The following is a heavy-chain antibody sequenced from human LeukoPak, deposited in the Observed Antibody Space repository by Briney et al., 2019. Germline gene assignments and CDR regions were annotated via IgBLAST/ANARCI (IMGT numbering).Heavy chain of an antibody. Sequence: GGSLRLSCAASGFTFSSYAMSWVRQAPGKGLEWVSGINWNGGSTGYADSVKGRFTISRDNAKNSLYLQMNSLRAEDTAVYYCARESRGYYYGSGSFYYFDYWGQGTLVTVSS. CDR1: GFTFSSYA. V-gene: IGHV3-20*04. CDR2: INWNGGST. CDR3: ARESRGYYYGSGSFYYFDY. D-gene: IGHD3-10*01. J-gene: IGHJ4*02.